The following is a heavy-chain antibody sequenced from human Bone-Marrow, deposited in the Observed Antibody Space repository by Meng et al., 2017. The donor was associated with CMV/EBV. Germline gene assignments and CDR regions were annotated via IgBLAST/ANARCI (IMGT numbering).Heavy chain of an antibody. V-gene: IGHV1-2*02. CDR2: INPDSGDT. Sequence: ASVKVSCKASGYSFTAYYMHWLRQAPGQGLEWMGWINPDSGDTNYAQKFQGRITMTRDSSISTAYMELTRLTSDDTALYFCARLSAYWGQGTLVTVSS. J-gene: IGHJ4*02. CDR3: ARLSAY. CDR1: GYSFTAYY.